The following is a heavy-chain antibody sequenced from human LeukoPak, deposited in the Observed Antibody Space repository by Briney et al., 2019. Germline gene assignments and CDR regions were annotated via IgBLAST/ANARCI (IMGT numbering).Heavy chain of an antibody. D-gene: IGHD3-10*01. CDR1: AFTFSSYS. V-gene: IGHV3-21*01. J-gene: IGHJ4*02. Sequence: GGSLRLSCVASAFTFSSYSMNWVRQAPGKGLEWVSSISSSGSYIYYADSVKGRFTISRDNAKKSLYLQMNSLRAEDTAVYYCASLYGSEEPYFDYWGQGTLVTVSS. CDR2: ISSSGSYI. CDR3: ASLYGSEEPYFDY.